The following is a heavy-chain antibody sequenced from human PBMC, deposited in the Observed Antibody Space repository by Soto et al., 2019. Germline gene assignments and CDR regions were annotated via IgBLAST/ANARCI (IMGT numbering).Heavy chain of an antibody. CDR3: ARLPNIAVAEDYFDY. D-gene: IGHD6-19*01. Sequence: SETLSLTCTVSGGSISSSSYYWGWIRQPPGKGLEWIGSIYYSGSTYYNPSLKSRETISVDTSKNQFSLKLSSVTAADTAVYYCARLPNIAVAEDYFDYWGQGTLVTVSS. J-gene: IGHJ4*02. CDR2: IYYSGST. V-gene: IGHV4-39*01. CDR1: GGSISSSSYY.